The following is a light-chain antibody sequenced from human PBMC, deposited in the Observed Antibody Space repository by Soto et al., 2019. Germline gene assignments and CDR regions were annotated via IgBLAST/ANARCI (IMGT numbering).Light chain of an antibody. J-gene: IGKJ5*01. CDR2: GAS. CDR1: QSVSSN. Sequence: EIVMTQSPATLSVCPGERATLSCRASQSVSSNLAWYHQNPGQAPSLLIYGASTRATGIPARFSGSGSGTEFTLTISSLQSEDFAVYYCQQYNNWPPITFGQGTRLEIK. V-gene: IGKV3-15*01. CDR3: QQYNNWPPIT.